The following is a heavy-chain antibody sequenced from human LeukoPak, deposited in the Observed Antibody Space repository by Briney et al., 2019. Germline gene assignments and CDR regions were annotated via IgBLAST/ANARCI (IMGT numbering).Heavy chain of an antibody. Sequence: ASVKVSCKASGYTFTSYGISWVRQTPGQGLEWMGWIRAYNGNTNYAQKLQGRVTRTKDTSTSTAYMGLRSLRSDDTAVYYCARVWETAMGGDYWGQGTLVTVSS. CDR1: GYTFTSYG. V-gene: IGHV1-18*01. D-gene: IGHD5-18*01. CDR2: IRAYNGNT. J-gene: IGHJ4*02. CDR3: ARVWETAMGGDY.